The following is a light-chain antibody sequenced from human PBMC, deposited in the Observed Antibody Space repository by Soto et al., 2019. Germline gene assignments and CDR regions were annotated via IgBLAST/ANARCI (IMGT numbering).Light chain of an antibody. Sequence: EIVMTQSPATLSVSEGERATLSCRASQSVSSNLAWYQQKPGQTPRLLIYGASTRATGIPARFSGSGSGTKFTLTISSLQSEDFAVYYCQQYNNWPPTWTFGQGTKVEV. V-gene: IGKV3-15*01. CDR2: GAS. J-gene: IGKJ1*01. CDR3: QQYNNWPPTWT. CDR1: QSVSSN.